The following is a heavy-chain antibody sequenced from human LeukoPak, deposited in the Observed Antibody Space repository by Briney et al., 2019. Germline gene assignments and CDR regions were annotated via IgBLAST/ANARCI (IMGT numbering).Heavy chain of an antibody. D-gene: IGHD1-26*01. J-gene: IGHJ6*02. CDR1: GFTFSSYA. Sequence: PGGSLRLSCAASGFTFSSYAMTWVRQAPGKGLEWVSLISASGVNTYYADSVKGRFTISRDNPKNKLSLQMNSLRAEETAVHYCPKDVRVGGGGMDVWGQGTPVTVSS. CDR2: ISASGVNT. CDR3: PKDVRVGGGGMDV. V-gene: IGHV3-23*01.